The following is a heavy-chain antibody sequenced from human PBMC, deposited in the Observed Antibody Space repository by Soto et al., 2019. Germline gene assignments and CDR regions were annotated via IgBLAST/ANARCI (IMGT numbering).Heavy chain of an antibody. D-gene: IGHD5-18*01. CDR3: ARHRYGGYSYGLNCFDR. V-gene: IGHV4-39*01. CDR1: GGSVTNTTYF. Sequence: PSETLSLTCVVSGGSVTNTTYFWSWIRQPPGKGPEWIGSIYYSETTYSNPSLKSRLTMSIHTSKSHFSLKLSSVTAADTAVYYCARHRYGGYSYGLNCFDRWGQGALVTVSS. CDR2: IYYSETT. J-gene: IGHJ5*02.